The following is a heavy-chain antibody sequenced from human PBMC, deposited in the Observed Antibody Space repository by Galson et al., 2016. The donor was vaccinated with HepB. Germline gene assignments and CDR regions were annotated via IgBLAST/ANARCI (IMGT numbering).Heavy chain of an antibody. CDR2: ITHDASNT. D-gene: IGHD1-26*01. CDR3: ATPRIGGSYFMPFDS. Sequence: SLRLSCAASGFTFSSYAMSWVRQAPGKGLEWVAVITHDASNTYHADSVKGRFTISRDNSKDTLYLQMNSLRPEYSAVSYCATPRIGGSYFMPFDSWGQGTLVTVSS. CDR1: GFTFSSYA. J-gene: IGHJ4*02. V-gene: IGHV3-30-3*01.